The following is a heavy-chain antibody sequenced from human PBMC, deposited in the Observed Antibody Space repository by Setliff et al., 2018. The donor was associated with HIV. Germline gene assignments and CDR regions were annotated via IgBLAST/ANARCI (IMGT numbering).Heavy chain of an antibody. CDR1: GASISGYY. D-gene: IGHD6-19*01. CDR2: IHGDGTT. CDR3: ARLPRIALSGTFGWFDP. Sequence: PSETLSLTCTVSGASISGYYWSWIRQTPGKGLEWIGSIHGDGTTNHNPSLKSRVTISLDTPRNHFSLNLHSVTAADTAVYYCARLPRIALSGTFGWFDPWGQGTLVTVSS. J-gene: IGHJ5*02. V-gene: IGHV4-4*08.